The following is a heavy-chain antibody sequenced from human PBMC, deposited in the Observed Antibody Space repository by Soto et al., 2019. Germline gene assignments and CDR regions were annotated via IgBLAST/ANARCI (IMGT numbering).Heavy chain of an antibody. J-gene: IGHJ6*02. CDR1: GFTFSSYA. D-gene: IGHD2-8*01. V-gene: IGHV3-23*01. Sequence: PGGSLRLSCAASGFTFSSYAMSWVRQAPGKGLEWVSAISGSGGSTYYADSVKGRFTISRDNSKNTLYLQMNSLRAEDTAVYYCAKDIVLMVYAIPSYYYYYGMDVWGQGTTVTVSS. CDR2: ISGSGGST. CDR3: AKDIVLMVYAIPSYYYYYGMDV.